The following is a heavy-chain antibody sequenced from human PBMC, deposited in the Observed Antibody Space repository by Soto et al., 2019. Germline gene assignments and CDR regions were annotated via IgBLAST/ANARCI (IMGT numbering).Heavy chain of an antibody. J-gene: IGHJ4*02. D-gene: IGHD3-22*01. CDR2: INPVNGNT. V-gene: IGHV1-3*01. CDR3: ARYYCESSGYSHFYDY. CDR1: GYTFTSYA. Sequence: ASVKVSCKASGYTFTSYAMHWVRQAPGQGLEWMGWINPVNGNTKYSQKFQGRVTITRDTSASTAYMELSSLRSEDTAVDYCARYYCESSGYSHFYDYWGQGTLVTVSS.